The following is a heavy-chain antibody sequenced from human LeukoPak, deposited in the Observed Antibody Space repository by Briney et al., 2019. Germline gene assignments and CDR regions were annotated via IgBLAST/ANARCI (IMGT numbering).Heavy chain of an antibody. J-gene: IGHJ5*02. CDR2: IAYSGST. CDR3: ARDDYRGVTNFDP. Sequence: SETLSLTCSVSGGSISPYFWSWIRQPPGKGLEWIGYIAYSGSTNYNPSLKSRVIISVDTSKNQFSLRLNSVTTADTAVYYCARDDYRGVTNFDPWGQGTLVTVSS. D-gene: IGHD3-10*01. V-gene: IGHV4-59*01. CDR1: GGSISPYF.